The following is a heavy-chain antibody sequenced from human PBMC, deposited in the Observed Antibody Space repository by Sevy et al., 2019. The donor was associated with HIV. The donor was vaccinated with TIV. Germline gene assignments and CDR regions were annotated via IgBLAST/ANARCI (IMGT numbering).Heavy chain of an antibody. J-gene: IGHJ4*02. CDR1: GFTFSTYA. D-gene: IGHD3-22*01. Sequence: GGSLRLSCTASGFTFSTYAMYWVRQAPGKGLEWVAVISDDGNNKDSADSVKGRFTVSRENSKNTLYLQMYSLRAEDTVLYYCASHYYDTTGYYSPLDYWGQGTLVTLSS. CDR2: ISDDGNNK. CDR3: ASHYYDTTGYYSPLDY. V-gene: IGHV3-30*04.